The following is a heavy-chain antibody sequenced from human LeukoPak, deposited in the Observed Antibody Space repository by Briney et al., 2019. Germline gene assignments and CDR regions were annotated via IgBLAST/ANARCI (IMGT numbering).Heavy chain of an antibody. CDR2: IKSKTDGGTT. D-gene: IGHD3-22*01. J-gene: IGHJ4*02. V-gene: IGHV3-15*01. CDR3: ARDVGYYDSSGYYAQ. Sequence: GGSLRLSCAASGFTFSNAWMSWVRQAPGKGLEWVGRIKSKTDGGTTDYAAPVKGRFTISRDDSKNTLYLQMNSLRAEDTAVYYCARDVGYYDSSGYYAQWGQGTLVTVSS. CDR1: GFTFSNAW.